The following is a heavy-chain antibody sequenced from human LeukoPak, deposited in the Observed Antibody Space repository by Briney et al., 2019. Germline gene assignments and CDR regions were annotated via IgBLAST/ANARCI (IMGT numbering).Heavy chain of an antibody. Sequence: GGSLRLSCAASGFTFNSYAMNWVRQAPGKGLEWVSAIVGSGGSTYYADSVKGRFTISRDNSKNTLYLQMYSLRAEDTAIYYCAKAPPYTKYFDYWGQGTLLTVSS. V-gene: IGHV3-23*01. D-gene: IGHD1-1*01. CDR1: GFTFNSYA. J-gene: IGHJ4*02. CDR2: IVGSGGST. CDR3: AKAPPYTKYFDY.